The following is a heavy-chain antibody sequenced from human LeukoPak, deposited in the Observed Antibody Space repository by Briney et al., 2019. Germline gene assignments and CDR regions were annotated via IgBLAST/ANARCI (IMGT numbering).Heavy chain of an antibody. V-gene: IGHV4-61*02. CDR2: IYTSGST. J-gene: IGHJ4*02. CDR3: ARGVPFMNLDY. D-gene: IGHD3-16*01. CDR1: GVSISSVSYY. Sequence: PSETLSLTCTVSGVSISSVSYYWDWIRQPPGKGLEWIGRIYTSGSTNYNPSLKSRVTMSVDTSKNQFSLKLSSVTAADTAVYYCARGVPFMNLDYWGQGTLVTVSS.